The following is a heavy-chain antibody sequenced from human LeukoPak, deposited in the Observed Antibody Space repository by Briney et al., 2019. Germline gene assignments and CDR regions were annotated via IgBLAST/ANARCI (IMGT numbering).Heavy chain of an antibody. CDR3: AREPRPDYGGNPYYFDY. J-gene: IGHJ4*02. V-gene: IGHV3-48*01. CDR1: GFTFSSYS. D-gene: IGHD4-23*01. Sequence: GGSLRLSCAASGFTFSSYSMNWVRQAPGKGLEWVSYISSSSSTIYYADSVKGRFTISRDNAKNSLYLQMNSLRAEDTAVYYCAREPRPDYGGNPYYFDYWGQGTLVTVSS. CDR2: ISSSSSTI.